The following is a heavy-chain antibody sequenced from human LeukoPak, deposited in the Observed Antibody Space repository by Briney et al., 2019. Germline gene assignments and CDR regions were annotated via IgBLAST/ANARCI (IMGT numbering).Heavy chain of an antibody. CDR2: IIPIFGTA. D-gene: IGHD3-22*01. V-gene: IGHV1-69*01. CDR1: GGTFSSYA. CDR3: ARDKGEYYYDSSGYRDAFDI. Sequence: SVKVSCKASGGTFSSYAISWVRQAPGQGREWMGGIIPIFGTANYAQKFQGRVTITADESTSTAYMELSSLRSEDTAVYYCARDKGEYYYDSSGYRDAFDIWGQGTMVTVSS. J-gene: IGHJ3*02.